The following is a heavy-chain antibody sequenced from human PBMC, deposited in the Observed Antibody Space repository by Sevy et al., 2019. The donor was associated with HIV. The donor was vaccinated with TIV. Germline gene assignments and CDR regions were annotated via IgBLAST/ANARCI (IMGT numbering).Heavy chain of an antibody. CDR3: ARTTVTTLSSARNNWFDP. Sequence: SETLSLTCTVSGDSINNGDYYWSWIRQHTGKGLEWIGKIYYTGTTYYNPSLKSRLRISVERSENTLSLSLRSVTAADTAAYYCARTTVTTLSSARNNWFDPWGQGTLVTVSS. J-gene: IGHJ5*02. CDR2: IYYTGTT. V-gene: IGHV4-31*03. CDR1: GDSINNGDYY. D-gene: IGHD4-4*01.